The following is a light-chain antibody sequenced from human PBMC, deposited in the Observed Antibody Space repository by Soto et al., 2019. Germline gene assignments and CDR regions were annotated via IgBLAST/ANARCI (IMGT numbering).Light chain of an antibody. CDR2: EVS. J-gene: IGLJ3*02. CDR3: SSYTSSATWV. CDR1: SNNVGGYNY. Sequence: QCALTQPASVSGSPGQSITISCTGTSNNVGGYNYVSWYQQHPGKAPKLMVYEVSNRPSGVSNRFSGFKSGNTASLTISGLQTEDEADYYCSSYTSSATWVFGGGTKLTDL. V-gene: IGLV2-14*01.